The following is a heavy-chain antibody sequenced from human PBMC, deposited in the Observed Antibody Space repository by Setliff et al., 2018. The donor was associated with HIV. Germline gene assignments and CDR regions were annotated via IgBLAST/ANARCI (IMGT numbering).Heavy chain of an antibody. D-gene: IGHD6-19*01. J-gene: IGHJ6*03. V-gene: IGHV3-48*01. CDR2: ISRSSNTV. CDR1: GFTFSTYS. Sequence: PGGSLRLSCAASGFTFSTYSMNRVRQAPGKGLEWVSYISRSSNTVYYAGSLKGRFTISRDNAKNSLYLQMNSLRVEDTAVYYCARASYSSGWYAVMDVWGKGTTVTVSS. CDR3: ARASYSSGWYAVMDV.